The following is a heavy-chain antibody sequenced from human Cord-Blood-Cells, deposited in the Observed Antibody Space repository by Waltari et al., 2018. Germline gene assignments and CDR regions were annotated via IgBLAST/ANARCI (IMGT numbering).Heavy chain of an antibody. Sequence: QLQLQESGPGLVKPSETLSLTCTVSGGSISSSSYYWGWIRQPPGKGLEWIGSIYYRGSTYYNPSLKSRVTISVDTSKNQFSLKLSSVTAADTAVYYCARPLPPGVAFDIWGQGTMVTVSS. D-gene: IGHD7-27*01. V-gene: IGHV4-39*01. CDR1: GGSISSSSYY. CDR2: IYYRGST. J-gene: IGHJ3*02. CDR3: ARPLPPGVAFDI.